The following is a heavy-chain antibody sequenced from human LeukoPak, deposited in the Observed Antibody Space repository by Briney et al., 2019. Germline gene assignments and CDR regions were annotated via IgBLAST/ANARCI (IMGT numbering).Heavy chain of an antibody. V-gene: IGHV4-34*01. D-gene: IGHD3-22*01. CDR3: ARGETYYYDSSGYPYYYYYYMDV. CDR1: GGSFSGYY. CDR2: INHSGST. J-gene: IGHJ6*03. Sequence: PSGTLSLTCAVYGGSFSGYYWSWIRQPPGKGLEWIGEINHSGSTNYNPSLKSRVTISVDTSKNQFSLKLSSVTAADTAVYYCARGETYYYDSSGYPYYYYYYMDVWGQGTMVTVSS.